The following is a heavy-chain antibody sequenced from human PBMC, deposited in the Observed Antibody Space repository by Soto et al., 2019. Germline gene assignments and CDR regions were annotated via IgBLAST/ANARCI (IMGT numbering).Heavy chain of an antibody. V-gene: IGHV4-59*01. D-gene: IGHD1-1*01. Sequence: SETLSLTCTVSGGSISDYYWSWIRQPPGKGLEWIGYISYSGSTNYKPSRKSRVTISLDTSKKQFSLKLSSVTAADTAVYYCARDRYNWNDVGAFDIWGQGTMVTVSS. CDR1: GGSISDYY. J-gene: IGHJ3*02. CDR3: ARDRYNWNDVGAFDI. CDR2: ISYSGST.